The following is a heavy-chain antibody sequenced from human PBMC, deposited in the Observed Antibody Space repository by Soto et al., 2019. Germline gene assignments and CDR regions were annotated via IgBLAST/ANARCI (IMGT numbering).Heavy chain of an antibody. CDR2: ISYDGSNK. J-gene: IGHJ1*01. V-gene: IGHV3-30*03. CDR1: GFTFSSYG. D-gene: IGHD5-18*01. CDR3: ATDLGSYVKPRELEH. Sequence: QVQLVESGGGVVQPGRSLRLSCAASGFTFSSYGMHWVRQAPGKGLEWVAVISYDGSNKNYVDSVKGRFTISRDNAQNTLHLQMNSLRAEDTAVYYCATDLGSYVKPRELEHWGQGTPVTVSS.